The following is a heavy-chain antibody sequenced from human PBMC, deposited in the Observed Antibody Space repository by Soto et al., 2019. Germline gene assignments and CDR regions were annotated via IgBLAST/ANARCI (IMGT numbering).Heavy chain of an antibody. CDR3: ATGARQELAPGDYYYGMDG. CDR1: GFSFSDAW. CDR2: IKTKADGETT. D-gene: IGHD1-26*01. V-gene: IGHV3-15*01. J-gene: IGHJ6*02. Sequence: GGSLRLSCAASGFSFSDAWMTWVRQAPGKGLEWVGRIKTKADGETTDYAVPVKGRFTISRDDSKNTLFLQMNSLQTEDTALYYCATGARQELAPGDYYYGMDGWGQGTTVTVSS.